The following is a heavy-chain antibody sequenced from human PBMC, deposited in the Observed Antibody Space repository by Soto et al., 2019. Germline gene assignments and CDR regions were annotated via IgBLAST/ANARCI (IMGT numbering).Heavy chain of an antibody. CDR1: GYTFSNYG. Sequence: ASVKVSCKTSGYTFSNYGITWVRQAPGQPLEWLGWISLYSDGTNYAQKFQGRVSMTTDTSTTTAYMELRSLRSDDTAVYYCATSRYYDSSAFDYWGQGTLVTVSS. CDR2: ISLYSDGT. V-gene: IGHV1-18*01. D-gene: IGHD3-22*01. CDR3: ATSRYYDSSAFDY. J-gene: IGHJ4*02.